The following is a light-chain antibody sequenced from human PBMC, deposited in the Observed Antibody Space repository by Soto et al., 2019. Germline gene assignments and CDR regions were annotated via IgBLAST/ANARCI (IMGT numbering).Light chain of an antibody. J-gene: IGKJ1*01. Sequence: DIVMTQSPDSLAVSLGERATTNCKSSQSVLYNSNNKNYLAWYQQKPGQPPKLLIYWASTRESGVPDRLSGSGSGTDFTLTISSLQAEDVAVYYCQQYYRTPWTFGQGTKVEI. CDR3: QQYYRTPWT. CDR2: WAS. CDR1: QSVLYNSNNKNY. V-gene: IGKV4-1*01.